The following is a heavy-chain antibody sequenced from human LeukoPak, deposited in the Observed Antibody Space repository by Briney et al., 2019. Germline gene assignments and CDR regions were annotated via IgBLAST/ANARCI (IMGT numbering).Heavy chain of an antibody. J-gene: IGHJ4*02. CDR1: GYTFTSYG. D-gene: IGHD6-19*01. Sequence: GASVKVSCKASGYTFTSYGISWVRQAPGQGLEWMGWISAYNGNTNYAQKLQGRVTMTTDTSTSTAYMELRSLRSDDTAVYYCARDSSDSSGWGHFDYWGQGTLVTVSS. CDR3: ARDSSDSSGWGHFDY. V-gene: IGHV1-18*01. CDR2: ISAYNGNT.